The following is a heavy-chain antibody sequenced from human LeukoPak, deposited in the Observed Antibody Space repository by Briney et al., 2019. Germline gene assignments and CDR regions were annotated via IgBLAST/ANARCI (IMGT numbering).Heavy chain of an antibody. J-gene: IGHJ6*02. Sequence: PGGSLRLSCAASGFTFSSYSMNWVRQAPGKGLEWVSSISSSSSYIYYADSVKGRFTISRDNAKNSLYLQMNSLRAEDTAVYYCASSSSWVYYYYGMDVWGQGTTVTVSS. CDR3: ASSSSWVYYYYGMDV. D-gene: IGHD6-13*01. V-gene: IGHV3-21*01. CDR2: ISSSSSYI. CDR1: GFTFSSYS.